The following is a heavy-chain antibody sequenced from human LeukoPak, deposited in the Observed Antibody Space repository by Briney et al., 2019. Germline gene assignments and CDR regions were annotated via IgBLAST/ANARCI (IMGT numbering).Heavy chain of an antibody. CDR1: GFTFSSYG. V-gene: IGHV3-30*18. CDR2: ISYDGSNK. CDR3: AKDSGWIQFID. J-gene: IGHJ4*02. Sequence: AGGSLRLSCAASGFTFSSYGMHWVRQAPGKGLEWVAVISYDGSNKYYADSVKGRFTISRDNSKNTLYLQMNSLRAEDTGVYYCAKDSGWIQFIDWGQGTPVTVSS. D-gene: IGHD5-24*01.